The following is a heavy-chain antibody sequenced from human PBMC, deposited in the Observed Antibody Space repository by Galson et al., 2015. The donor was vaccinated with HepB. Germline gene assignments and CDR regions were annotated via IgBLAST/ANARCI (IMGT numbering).Heavy chain of an antibody. Sequence: SLRLSCAASGFTSSTYAMHWVRQAPGKGLEWVAVISYDGSNKYYADSVKGRFTLSRDNSKNTLSLQMNSLRAEDTAVYYCARDTRGKSGAFRYYYYGMDVWGQGTTVTVSS. CDR2: ISYDGSNK. CDR1: GFTSSTYA. CDR3: ARDTRGKSGAFRYYYYGMDV. D-gene: IGHD4-23*01. V-gene: IGHV3-30*04. J-gene: IGHJ6*02.